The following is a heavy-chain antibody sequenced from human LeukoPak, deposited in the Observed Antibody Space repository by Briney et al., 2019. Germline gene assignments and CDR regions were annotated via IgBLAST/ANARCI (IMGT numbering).Heavy chain of an antibody. J-gene: IGHJ4*02. CDR2: ISYDGSNK. V-gene: IGHV3-30*18. D-gene: IGHD2/OR15-2a*01. CDR3: AKVLSTVGPQDDY. Sequence: QPGRSLRLSCAASGFTFSSYGMHWVRQAPGKGLEWVAVISYDGSNKYYADSVKGRFTISRDNSKNTLYLQMNSLRAEDTAVYYCAKVLSTVGPQDDYWGQGTLVTVSS. CDR1: GFTFSSYG.